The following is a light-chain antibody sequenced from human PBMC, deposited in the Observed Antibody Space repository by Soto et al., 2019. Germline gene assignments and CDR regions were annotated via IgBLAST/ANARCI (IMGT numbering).Light chain of an antibody. Sequence: EIVLTQSPGTLSLSPGERATLSCRASQSVSSSYLAWYQQKPGQAPRPLIYGASRRATGIPDRFSGSGSGTAFTLTISRLEPEDFAVYYCQQYGSSPYTFGRGTKLEIK. CDR2: GAS. J-gene: IGKJ2*01. CDR1: QSVSSSY. CDR3: QQYGSSPYT. V-gene: IGKV3-20*01.